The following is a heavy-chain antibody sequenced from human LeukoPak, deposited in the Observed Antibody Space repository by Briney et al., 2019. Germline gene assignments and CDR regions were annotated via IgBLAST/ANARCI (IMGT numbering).Heavy chain of an antibody. CDR2: INAANGHT. Sequence: ASVKVSCKTSGYTFTTYAMHWVRQAPGQGLEYMGWINAANGHTKYSQKFRGRVTFTTDTSASAAYMDLSSLTSEDTAVYYCARPYIANRDWLDPWGQGTLVTVSS. CDR3: ARPYIANRDWLDP. V-gene: IGHV1-3*01. CDR1: GYTFTTYA. D-gene: IGHD2-15*01. J-gene: IGHJ5*02.